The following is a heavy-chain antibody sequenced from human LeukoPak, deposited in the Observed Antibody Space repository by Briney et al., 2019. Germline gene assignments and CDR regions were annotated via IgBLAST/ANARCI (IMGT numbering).Heavy chain of an antibody. D-gene: IGHD3-22*01. Sequence: KPSETLSLTCAVYGGSFSGYYWSWIRQPPGKGLEWIGEINHSGSTNYSPSLKSRVTISVDTSKNQFSLKLSSVTAADTAVYYCARGGFTTFRYYYDSSGGNFDYWGQGTLVTVSS. CDR2: INHSGST. CDR3: ARGGFTTFRYYYDSSGGNFDY. J-gene: IGHJ4*02. V-gene: IGHV4-34*01. CDR1: GGSFSGYY.